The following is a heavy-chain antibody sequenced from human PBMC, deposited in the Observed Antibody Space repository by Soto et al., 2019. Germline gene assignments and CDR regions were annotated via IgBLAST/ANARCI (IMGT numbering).Heavy chain of an antibody. V-gene: IGHV4-31*03. CDR1: GGSISSGGYY. J-gene: IGHJ4*02. CDR3: ARARALPAATRPHYFDY. CDR2: IYYSGST. D-gene: IGHD2-2*01. Sequence: SETLSLTCTVSGGSISSGGYYWSWIRQHPGKGLEWIGYIYYSGSTYYNPSLKSRVTISVDTSKNQFSLKLSSVTAADTAVYYCARARALPAATRPHYFDYWGQGTLVTVSS.